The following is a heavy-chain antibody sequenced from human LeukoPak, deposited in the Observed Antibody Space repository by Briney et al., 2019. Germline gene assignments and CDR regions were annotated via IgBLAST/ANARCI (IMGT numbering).Heavy chain of an antibody. Sequence: AGSLRLSCAASGFTFNNYEMHWVRHTAGKGLEWVSAVGIAGDTFYAGSVKGRFSISRDNAESSLFLQMNSLRAGDTAVYYCAREGRMGTADAFDVWGQGTMVTVSS. CDR2: VGIAGDT. D-gene: IGHD1-14*01. J-gene: IGHJ3*01. V-gene: IGHV3-13*01. CDR1: GFTFNNYE. CDR3: AREGRMGTADAFDV.